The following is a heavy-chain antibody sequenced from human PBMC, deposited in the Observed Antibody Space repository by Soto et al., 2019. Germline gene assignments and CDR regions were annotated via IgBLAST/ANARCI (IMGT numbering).Heavy chain of an antibody. CDR1: GFTFSSYG. V-gene: IGHV3-30*18. CDR3: AKDRVAVAADYYYGMDV. D-gene: IGHD6-19*01. CDR2: ISYDGSNK. J-gene: IGHJ6*02. Sequence: GGSLRLSCAASGFTFSSYGMHWVRQAPGKGLEWVAVISYDGSNKYYADSVKGRFTISRDNSKNTLYLQMNSLRAEDTALYYCAKDRVAVAADYYYGMDVWGQGTTVTVSS.